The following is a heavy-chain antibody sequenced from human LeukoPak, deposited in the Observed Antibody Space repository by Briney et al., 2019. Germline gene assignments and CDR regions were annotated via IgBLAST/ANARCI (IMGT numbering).Heavy chain of an antibody. Sequence: GGSLRLSCAASGFTFSDYYMSWIRQAPRKGLEWVSYISSSGSTIYYADSVKGRFTISRDNAKNSLYLQMNSLRAEDTAVYYCARVRTIFGVVIPEFDYWGQGTLVTVSS. CDR3: ARVRTIFGVVIPEFDY. D-gene: IGHD3-3*01. J-gene: IGHJ4*02. CDR2: ISSSGSTI. V-gene: IGHV3-11*04. CDR1: GFTFSDYY.